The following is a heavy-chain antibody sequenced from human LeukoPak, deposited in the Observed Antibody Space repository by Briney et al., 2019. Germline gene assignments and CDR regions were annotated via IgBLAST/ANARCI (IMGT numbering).Heavy chain of an antibody. Sequence: SETLSLTCTVSGGSISSSSYYWGWIRQPPGKGLEWIGSIYYSGSTYYNPSLKSRVTISVDTSKNQFSLKLSSVTAADTAVYYCARHGPTVTTDPYYYYYMDVWGKGTTVTVSS. CDR2: IYYSGST. V-gene: IGHV4-39*01. J-gene: IGHJ6*03. CDR3: ARHGPTVTTDPYYYYYMDV. CDR1: GGSISSSSYY. D-gene: IGHD4-11*01.